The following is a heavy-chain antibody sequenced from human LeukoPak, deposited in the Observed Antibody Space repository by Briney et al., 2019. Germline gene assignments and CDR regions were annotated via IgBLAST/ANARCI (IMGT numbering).Heavy chain of an antibody. CDR2: ISWNSGII. D-gene: IGHD3-16*01. CDR1: GFTFDDYA. CDR3: AGGGPAHY. J-gene: IGHJ4*02. Sequence: PGGSLRLSCAASGFTFDDYAMHWVRQAPGKGLEWVSGISWNSGIIGYADSVKGRFTISRDNSKNTLYLQMNSLRAEDTAVYYCAGGGPAHYWGQGTLVTVSS. V-gene: IGHV3-9*01.